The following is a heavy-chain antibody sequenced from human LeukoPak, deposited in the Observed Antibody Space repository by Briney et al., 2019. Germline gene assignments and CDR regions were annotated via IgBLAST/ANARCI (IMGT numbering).Heavy chain of an antibody. J-gene: IGHJ6*03. CDR2: ISSSGSTI. V-gene: IGHV3-11*01. Sequence: NPGGSLGLSCAASGFTFSDYYMSWIRQAPGKGLEWVSYISSSGSTIYYADSVKGRFTISRDNAKNSLYLQMNSLRAEDTAVYYCARDRSPPDYYYYYMDVWGKGTTVTVSS. CDR1: GFTFSDYY. CDR3: ARDRSPPDYYYYYMDV.